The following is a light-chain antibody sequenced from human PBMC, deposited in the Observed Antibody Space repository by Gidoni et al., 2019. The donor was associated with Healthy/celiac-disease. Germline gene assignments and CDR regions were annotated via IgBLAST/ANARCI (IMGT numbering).Light chain of an antibody. CDR3: QQYNNWPL. CDR1: QSVSSN. CDR2: GAS. J-gene: IGKJ3*01. V-gene: IGKV3-15*01. Sequence: EIVMTHSPATLSVSPGESATLSCRASQSVSSNLAWYQQKHGQAPRLLIYGASTRATGIPARFSGSGSGTEFTLTISSLQSEDFAVYYCQQYNNWPLFGPGTKVDIK.